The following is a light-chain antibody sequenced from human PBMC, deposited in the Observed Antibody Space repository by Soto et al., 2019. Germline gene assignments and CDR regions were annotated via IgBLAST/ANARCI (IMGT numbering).Light chain of an antibody. CDR1: QSVSSN. CDR3: QQYNNWPPWT. J-gene: IGKJ1*01. Sequence: EIVVTQSPATLSVSPGERATLSCRASQSVSSNLAWYQQKPGQAPRLLIYGASTRATGIPARFSGSGSGTEFTLTISSLQSEDVAVYYCQQYNNWPPWTFGQGTKVESK. V-gene: IGKV3-15*01. CDR2: GAS.